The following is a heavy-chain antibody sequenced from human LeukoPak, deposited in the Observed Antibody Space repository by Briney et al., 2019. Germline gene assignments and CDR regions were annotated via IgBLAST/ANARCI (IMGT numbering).Heavy chain of an antibody. CDR2: IYYSGST. CDR3: ATNYLGD. CDR1: GGSISSSSYY. J-gene: IGHJ4*02. V-gene: IGHV4-39*07. Sequence: SETLSLTCTVSGGSISSSSYYWGWIRQPPGKGLEWIVSIYYSGSTYYNPSLKSRVTISVYTSKNQFSLKLSSVTAADTAVYYCATNYLGDWGQGTLVTVSS. D-gene: IGHD7-27*01.